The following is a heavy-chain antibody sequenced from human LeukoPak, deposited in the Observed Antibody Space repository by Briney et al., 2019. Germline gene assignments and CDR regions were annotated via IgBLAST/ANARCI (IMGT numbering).Heavy chain of an antibody. Sequence: SETLSLTCTVSGGSISSYYWSWIRQPAGKGLEWIGRIYTSGSTNYNPSLKSRVTMSVDTSKNQFSLKLSSVTAADTAVYYCAAGAMPPPGHIAARPDAFDIWGQGTMVTVSS. CDR3: AAGAMPPPGHIAARPDAFDI. V-gene: IGHV4-4*07. CDR1: GGSISSYY. J-gene: IGHJ3*02. D-gene: IGHD6-6*01. CDR2: IYTSGST.